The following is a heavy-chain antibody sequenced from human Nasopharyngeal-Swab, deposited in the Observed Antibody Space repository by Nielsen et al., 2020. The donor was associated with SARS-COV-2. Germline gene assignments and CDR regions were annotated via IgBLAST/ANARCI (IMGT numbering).Heavy chain of an antibody. CDR2: IWYDGSNK. CDR1: GFTFSSYG. Sequence: GESLKISCAASGFTFSSYGMHWVRQAPGKGLEWVAVIWYDGSNKYYADSVKGRFTISRDNSKNTLYLQMNSLRAEDTAVYYCARGEGITIFGVVNGYYGMDVWGQGTTVTVSS. V-gene: IGHV3-33*01. CDR3: ARGEGITIFGVVNGYYGMDV. D-gene: IGHD3-3*01. J-gene: IGHJ6*02.